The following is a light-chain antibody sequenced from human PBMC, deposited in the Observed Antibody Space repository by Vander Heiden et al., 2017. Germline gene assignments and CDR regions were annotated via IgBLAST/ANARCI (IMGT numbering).Light chain of an antibody. Sequence: QSALTQPPSASGSPGPSVTISGTGTRSDVGGYNSVSWYQQHPGKAPKVMIYEVSKRPSGVPARFSGSKSGNTASLTVSGLQAEDEADYYCSSYVGGNNYVFGTGTKVTVL. CDR3: SSYVGGNNYV. CDR1: RSDVGGYNS. V-gene: IGLV2-8*01. J-gene: IGLJ1*01. CDR2: EVS.